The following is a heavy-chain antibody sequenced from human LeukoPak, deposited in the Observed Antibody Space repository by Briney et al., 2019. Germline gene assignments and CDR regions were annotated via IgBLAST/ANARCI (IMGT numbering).Heavy chain of an antibody. J-gene: IGHJ4*02. CDR2: ISSSSSTI. V-gene: IGHV3-48*02. CDR1: GFTFSSYS. CDR3: ARGPYSYDSSGYYYKYY. D-gene: IGHD3-22*01. Sequence: PGGSLRLSCAASGFTFSSYSMNWVRQAPGKGLEWVSYISSSSSTIYYAGSVKGRFTISRDNAKNSLYLQMNSLRDEDTAVYYCARGPYSYDSSGYYYKYYWGQGTLVTVSS.